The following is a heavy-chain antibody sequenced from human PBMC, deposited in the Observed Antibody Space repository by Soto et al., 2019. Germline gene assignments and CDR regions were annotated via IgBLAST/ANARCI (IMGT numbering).Heavy chain of an antibody. J-gene: IGHJ4*02. CDR3: ARRRGYGEGDFDY. D-gene: IGHD5-18*01. CDR2: ITAYNGNT. CDR1: GYTFTSYG. Sequence: QVQLVQSGAEVKKPGASVKVSCKASGYTFTSYGISWVRQAPGQGLEWMGWITAYNGNTNYAQKLQGRVTMTTDTYTSTAYMGLRSLRSNTTAVYYCARRRGYGEGDFDYWGQGTLVTVSP. V-gene: IGHV1-18*01.